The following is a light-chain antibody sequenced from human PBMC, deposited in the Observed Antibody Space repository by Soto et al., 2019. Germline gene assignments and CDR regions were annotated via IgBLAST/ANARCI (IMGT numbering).Light chain of an antibody. V-gene: IGLV1-44*01. J-gene: IGLJ2*01. CDR3: SSHAGSINLL. CDR2: SNN. CDR1: SSNIGSNT. Sequence: QSVLTQPPSASGTPGQRVTISCSGSSSNIGSNTVNWYQQLPGTAPKLLIYSNNQRPSGVPDRFSGSKSGTSASLAISGLQAEDEADYYCSSHAGSINLLFGGGTKLTVL.